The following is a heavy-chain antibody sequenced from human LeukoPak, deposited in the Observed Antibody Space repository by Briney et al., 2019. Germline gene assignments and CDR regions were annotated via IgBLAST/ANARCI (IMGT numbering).Heavy chain of an antibody. D-gene: IGHD3-22*01. Sequence: GGSLRLSCAASGFTFSSYAMSWVRQAPGKGLEWVSAISGSGGSTYYADSVKGRFTISRDNSKNTLYLQMNSLRAEDTAVYYCANPYDSSGYYYSSDAFDIWGQGTMVTVSS. V-gene: IGHV3-23*01. CDR2: ISGSGGST. J-gene: IGHJ3*02. CDR1: GFTFSSYA. CDR3: ANPYDSSGYYYSSDAFDI.